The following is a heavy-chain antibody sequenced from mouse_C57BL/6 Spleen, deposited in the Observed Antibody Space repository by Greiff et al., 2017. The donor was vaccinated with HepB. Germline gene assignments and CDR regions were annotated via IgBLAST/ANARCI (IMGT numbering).Heavy chain of an antibody. J-gene: IGHJ4*01. CDR2: ISSGGSYT. V-gene: IGHV5-6*01. CDR1: GFTFSSYG. CDR3: ARRDYYGSSYLMDY. Sequence: EVQLVESGGDLVKPGGSLKLSCAASGFTFSSYGMSWVRQTPDKRLEWVATISSGGSYTYSPDSVKGRFTISRDNAKNTLYMHMSSLKSEDTAMYYCARRDYYGSSYLMDYWGQGTSVTVSS. D-gene: IGHD1-1*01.